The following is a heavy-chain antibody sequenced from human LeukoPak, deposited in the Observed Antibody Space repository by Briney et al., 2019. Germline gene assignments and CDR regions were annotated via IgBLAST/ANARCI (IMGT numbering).Heavy chain of an antibody. CDR2: ISTSSSYI. D-gene: IGHD4/OR15-4a*01. V-gene: IGHV3-21*01. CDR3: VKSSTNYGGWFDS. J-gene: IGHJ5*01. CDR1: GFTVSSNS. Sequence: GGSLRLSCTVSGFTVSSNSMSWVRQAPGKGLEWVSSISTSSSYIYYADSVKGRFTISRDNAKNSLYLQVSSLRAEDTAVYYCVKSSTNYGGWFDSWGHGTLVTVSS.